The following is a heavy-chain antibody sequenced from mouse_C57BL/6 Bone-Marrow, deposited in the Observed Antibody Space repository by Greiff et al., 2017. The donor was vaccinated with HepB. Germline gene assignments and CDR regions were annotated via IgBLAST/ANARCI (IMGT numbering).Heavy chain of an antibody. J-gene: IGHJ2*01. CDR2: INPSSGYT. CDR1: GYTFTSYW. V-gene: IGHV1-7*01. Sequence: VNVVESGAELAKPGASVKLSCKASGYTFTSYWMHWVKQRPGQGLEWIGYINPSSGYTKYNQKFKDKATLTADKSSSTAYMQLSSLTYEDSAVYYCARSSYSNPLGYWGQGTTLTVSS. CDR3: ARSSYSNPLGY. D-gene: IGHD2-5*01.